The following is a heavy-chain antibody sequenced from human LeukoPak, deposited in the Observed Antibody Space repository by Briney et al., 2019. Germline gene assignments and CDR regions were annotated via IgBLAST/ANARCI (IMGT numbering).Heavy chain of an antibody. CDR2: IKQDGTEK. CDR1: GFSFSSYW. Sequence: GGSLRLSCAASGFSFSSYWMTWVRQAPGKGLEWVANIKQDGTEKYSVDSVKGRFTISRDNAKNSLYLQMNSVRAEDTAVYYCVRDFRFLDDYWGQGTLVSVSS. J-gene: IGHJ4*02. CDR3: VRDFRFLDDY. D-gene: IGHD3-3*01. V-gene: IGHV3-7*01.